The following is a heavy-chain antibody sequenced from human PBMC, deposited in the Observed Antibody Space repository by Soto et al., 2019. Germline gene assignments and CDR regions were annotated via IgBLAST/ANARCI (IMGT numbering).Heavy chain of an antibody. CDR2: INTDGSNT. Sequence: PGGSLRLSCAASGLTFNRYWMHWVRHAPGKGLVWVSHINTDGSNTNYADSVKGRFTISRDNAKNSVYLQMNSLRAEDTAVYYCARDLEVGTYLYFFDFWGQGSLVTVSS. CDR3: ARDLEVGTYLYFFDF. CDR1: GLTFNRYW. J-gene: IGHJ4*02. V-gene: IGHV3-74*01. D-gene: IGHD1-26*01.